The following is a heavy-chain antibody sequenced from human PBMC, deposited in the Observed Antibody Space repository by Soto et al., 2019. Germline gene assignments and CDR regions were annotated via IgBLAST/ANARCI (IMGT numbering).Heavy chain of an antibody. J-gene: IGHJ6*02. CDR1: GFSLTTSGVG. CDR2: VYWDDDK. D-gene: IGHD3-10*01. Sequence: QITLKESGPTLVKPTQTLTLTCTFSGFSLTTSGVGVGWIRQPPGKALEWLALVYWDDDKRYSPSLKSRLTITKDTSKNQVVLTMTNMDPVDTGTYSCARYIVRGVRGAYGMDVWGQGTTVTVSS. CDR3: ARYIVRGVRGAYGMDV. V-gene: IGHV2-5*02.